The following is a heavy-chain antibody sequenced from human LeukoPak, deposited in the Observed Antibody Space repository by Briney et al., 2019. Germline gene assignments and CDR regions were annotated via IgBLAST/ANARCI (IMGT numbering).Heavy chain of an antibody. V-gene: IGHV3-33*06. CDR2: MWYAEENK. Sequence: PGGSLRLSCAASGFIFSSFGMHWVRQAPGKGLEWVAVMWYAEENKYYADSVKGRFTISRDNSKNTLYLQMNSLSAEDTAVYYCAKRGNPAVGHHYLDVWGKGTTVSVSS. D-gene: IGHD2-2*01. CDR3: AKRGNPAVGHHYLDV. J-gene: IGHJ6*03. CDR1: GFIFSSFG.